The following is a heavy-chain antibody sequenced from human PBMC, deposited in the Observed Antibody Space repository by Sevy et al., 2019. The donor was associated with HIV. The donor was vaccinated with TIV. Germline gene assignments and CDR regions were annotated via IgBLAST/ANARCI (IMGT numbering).Heavy chain of an antibody. Sequence: GESLKISCATSGFTFSDYYMDWVRQAPGKGLEWVGRIRNKPNIYTTEYAASVKGRFNISRDDSKNSLYLQMNSLKTEDTAVYYCARGTAVADLYFDYWGQGTLVTVSS. CDR2: IRNKPNIYTT. D-gene: IGHD6-19*01. CDR1: GFTFSDYY. V-gene: IGHV3-72*01. J-gene: IGHJ4*02. CDR3: ARGTAVADLYFDY.